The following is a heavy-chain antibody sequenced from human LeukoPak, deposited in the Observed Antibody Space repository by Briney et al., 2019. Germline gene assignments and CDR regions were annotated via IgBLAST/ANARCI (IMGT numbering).Heavy chain of an antibody. CDR2: IYSGGST. Sequence: GGSLRLSCAASGFTFSSRYMSWVRQAPGRGLEWVSDIYSGGSTYYADSVKGRFIISRDNFKNTVFLQVNSLRVEDTAVYYCARDNGAGYYYYLDVWGKGTTVTVSS. J-gene: IGHJ6*03. V-gene: IGHV3-53*01. D-gene: IGHD6-19*01. CDR1: GFTFSSRY. CDR3: ARDNGAGYYYYLDV.